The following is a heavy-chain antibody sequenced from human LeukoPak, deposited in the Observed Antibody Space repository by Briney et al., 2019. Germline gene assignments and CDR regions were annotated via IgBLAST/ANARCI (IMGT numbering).Heavy chain of an antibody. V-gene: IGHV3-21*01. J-gene: IGHJ4*02. Sequence: GGSLRLSCAASGFTFSSYSMNWVRQAPGKGLEWVSSISSSSSYIYYADSVKGRFTISRDNAKNSLYLQMNSLRAEDTAVYYCARDREGLGVRNFDYWGQGTLVTVSS. CDR2: ISSSSSYI. D-gene: IGHD1-26*01. CDR1: GFTFSSYS. CDR3: ARDREGLGVRNFDY.